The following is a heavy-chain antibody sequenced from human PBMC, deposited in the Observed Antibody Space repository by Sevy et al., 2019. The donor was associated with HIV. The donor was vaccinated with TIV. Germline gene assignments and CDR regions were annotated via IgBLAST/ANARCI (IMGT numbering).Heavy chain of an antibody. Sequence: TLSLTCAVYGGSFSGYYWSWIRQPPGKGLEWIGEINHSGSTNYNPSLKSRVTISVDTSKNQFSLKLSSVTAADTAVYYCARETPPYGSGSYYNRGMDVWGQGTTVTVSS. CDR2: INHSGST. CDR1: GGSFSGYY. V-gene: IGHV4-34*01. J-gene: IGHJ6*02. D-gene: IGHD3-10*01. CDR3: ARETPPYGSGSYYNRGMDV.